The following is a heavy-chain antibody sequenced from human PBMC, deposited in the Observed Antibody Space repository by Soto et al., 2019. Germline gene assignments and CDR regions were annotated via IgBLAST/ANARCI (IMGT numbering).Heavy chain of an antibody. V-gene: IGHV4-59*02. CDR2: VSYSGGP. D-gene: IGHD6-19*01. J-gene: IGHJ1*01. CDR3: ARNGGWSPNALEYFQD. CDR1: VGSVTSDW. Sequence: PSETLSLTCTVSVGSVTSDWWSWMRQSPGKGLEWIGYVSYSGGPTYNPSLRSRVAIAVDLSKNQFSLRLRSVTAADTAVYYCARNGGWSPNALEYFQDWGQGTLVTVSS.